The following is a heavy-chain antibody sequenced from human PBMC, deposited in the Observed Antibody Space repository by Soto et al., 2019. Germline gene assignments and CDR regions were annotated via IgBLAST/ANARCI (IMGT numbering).Heavy chain of an antibody. CDR3: ARDQYGDSYDY. Sequence: QVQLVESGGGVVQPGRSLRLSCAASGFTFSSYAMHWVRQAPGKGLEWVAVISYDGSNKYYADSVKGRFTISRDNSKNTLYLQMNSLRAEDTAVYYCARDQYGDSYDYWGQGTLVTVSS. J-gene: IGHJ4*02. D-gene: IGHD4-17*01. CDR2: ISYDGSNK. V-gene: IGHV3-30-3*01. CDR1: GFTFSSYA.